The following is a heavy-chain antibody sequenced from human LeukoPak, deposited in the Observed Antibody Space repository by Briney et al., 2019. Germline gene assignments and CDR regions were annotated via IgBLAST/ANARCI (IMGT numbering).Heavy chain of an antibody. Sequence: GGSLRLSCAASGFTFSTYAMHWVRQAPGKGLEWVAVLSYDGSSKYYADSVKGRFTISRDNSKNTLYLQMNSLRAEDTAVHYCARDTSIALDYWGQGTLVTVSS. V-gene: IGHV3-30*04. CDR2: LSYDGSSK. D-gene: IGHD6-6*01. J-gene: IGHJ4*02. CDR3: ARDTSIALDY. CDR1: GFTFSTYA.